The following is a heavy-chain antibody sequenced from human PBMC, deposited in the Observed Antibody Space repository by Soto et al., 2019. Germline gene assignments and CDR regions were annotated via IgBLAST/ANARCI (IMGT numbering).Heavy chain of an antibody. CDR2: IYYSGST. D-gene: IGHD4-17*01. CDR3: AREVDYGENWFDP. Sequence: SETLSLTCTVSGGSVSSGSYYWGWIRQPPGKGLEWIGYIYYSGSTKYNPSLKSRVTISVDTSKNQFSLKLSSVTAADTAVYYCAREVDYGENWFDPWGQGTLVTVSP. CDR1: GGSVSSGSYY. J-gene: IGHJ5*02. V-gene: IGHV4-61*01.